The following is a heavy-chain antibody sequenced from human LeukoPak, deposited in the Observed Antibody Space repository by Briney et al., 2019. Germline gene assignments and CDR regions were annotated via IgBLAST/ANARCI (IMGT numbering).Heavy chain of an antibody. J-gene: IGHJ6*02. Sequence: GGSLRLSCAASGFTFSSNYMSWVRQAPGKGLERVSVIYSGGSTYYADSVKGRSTISRDNSKNTLYLQMNSLRAEDTAVYYCARDKKTDDYYYYGMDVWGQGTTVTVSS. V-gene: IGHV3-66*01. CDR2: IYSGGST. CDR3: ARDKKTDDYYYYGMDV. CDR1: GFTFSSNY.